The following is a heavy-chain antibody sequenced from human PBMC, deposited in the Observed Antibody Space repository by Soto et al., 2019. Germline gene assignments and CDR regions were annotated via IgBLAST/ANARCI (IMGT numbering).Heavy chain of an antibody. Sequence: SETLSLTCTVSGYSISSGGYYYSWIRQHPGEGLEWIGYIYYSGNTYYNPSLKGRVTISVDTSKNQFSLKLSSVTAADTAVYYCARESRQYSRMNWFDPWGQGTLVTVSS. CDR1: GYSISSGGYY. CDR2: IYYSGNT. J-gene: IGHJ5*02. V-gene: IGHV4-31*03. CDR3: ARESRQYSRMNWFDP. D-gene: IGHD2-21*01.